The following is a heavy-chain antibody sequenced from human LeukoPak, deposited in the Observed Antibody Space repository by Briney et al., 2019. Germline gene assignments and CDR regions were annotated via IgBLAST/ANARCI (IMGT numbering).Heavy chain of an antibody. D-gene: IGHD4-23*01. CDR2: IYHSGST. CDR1: GGSISSGGYS. CDR3: ATPGDDYGGNSALIY. V-gene: IGHV4-30-2*01. Sequence: PSQTLSLTCAVSGGSISSGGYSWSWIRQPPGKGLEWIGYIYHSGSTYYNPSLKSRVTILVDRSKNQFSLKLSSVTAADTAVYYCATPGDDYGGNSALIYWGQGTLVTVSS. J-gene: IGHJ4*02.